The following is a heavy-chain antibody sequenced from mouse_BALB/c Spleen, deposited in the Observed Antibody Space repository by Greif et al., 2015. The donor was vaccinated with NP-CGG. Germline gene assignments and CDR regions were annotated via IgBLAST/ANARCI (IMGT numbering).Heavy chain of an antibody. CDR2: IYPSDSYT. D-gene: IGHD2-1*01. J-gene: IGHJ2*01. Sequence: VQLQQSGAELVRPGASVKLSCKASGYTFTSYWINWVKQRPGRGLEWIGNIYPSDSYTNYNQKFKDKATLTVDKSSSTAYMQLSSPTSEDSAVYYCTRSEGNYYFDYWGQGTTLTVSS. CDR3: TRSEGNYYFDY. V-gene: IGHV1-69*02. CDR1: GYTFTSYW.